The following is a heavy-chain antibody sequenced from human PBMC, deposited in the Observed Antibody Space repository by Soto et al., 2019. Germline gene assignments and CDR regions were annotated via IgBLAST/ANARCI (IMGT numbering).Heavy chain of an antibody. V-gene: IGHV3-33*01. CDR3: ARDGYCSGGSCYSVPVFDY. J-gene: IGHJ4*02. D-gene: IGHD2-15*01. Sequence: QVQLVESGGGVVQPGRSLRLSCAASGFTFSSYGMHWVRQAPGKGLEWVAVIWYDGSNKYYADSVKGRFTISRDNSKNTVYLKMNSLRAEDTAVDYCARDGYCSGGSCYSVPVFDYWGQGTLVTVSS. CDR2: IWYDGSNK. CDR1: GFTFSSYG.